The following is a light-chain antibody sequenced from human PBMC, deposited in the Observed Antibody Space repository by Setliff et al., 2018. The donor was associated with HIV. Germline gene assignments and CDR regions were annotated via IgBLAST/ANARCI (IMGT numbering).Light chain of an antibody. CDR1: ISDIGSYNF. CDR2: DVN. V-gene: IGLV2-14*03. Sequence: QSALTQPASVSGSPGQSITTSCSGTISDIGSYNFVSWYQQHPGKAPKLMMSDVNKRPSGVSDRFSGSKSGNTASLTISGLQAEDEANYYCSSYTTSSTYVFGPGTKGTVL. CDR3: SSYTTSSTYV. J-gene: IGLJ1*01.